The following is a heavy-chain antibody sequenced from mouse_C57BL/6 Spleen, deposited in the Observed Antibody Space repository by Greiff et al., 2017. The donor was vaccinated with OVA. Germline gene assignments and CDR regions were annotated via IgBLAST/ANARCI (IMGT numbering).Heavy chain of an antibody. V-gene: IGHV5-16*01. CDR1: GFTFSDYY. CDR2: INYDGSST. D-gene: IGHD2-5*01. Sequence: EVHLVESEGGLVQPGSSMKLSCTASGFTFSDYYMAWVRQVPEKGLEWVANINYDGSSTYYLDSLKSRFIISRDNAKNILYLQMSSLKSEDTATYYCARVYYSNYGYYFDYWGQGTTLTVSS. J-gene: IGHJ2*01. CDR3: ARVYYSNYGYYFDY.